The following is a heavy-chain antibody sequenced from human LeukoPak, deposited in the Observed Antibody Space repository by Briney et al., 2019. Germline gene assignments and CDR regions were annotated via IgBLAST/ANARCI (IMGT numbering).Heavy chain of an antibody. V-gene: IGHV4-59*02. CDR2: IFYTGST. CDR3: TRTYSSASIDY. Sequence: SETLSLACTGSGGCVSTYYWIWIRQPPGKGLEWLGYIFYTGSTNYSPSLKSRVTMSLDTSNDQFSLKLSSVTAADTAVYYCTRTYSSASIDYWGQGALVTVSS. J-gene: IGHJ4*02. D-gene: IGHD6-6*01. CDR1: GGCVSTYY.